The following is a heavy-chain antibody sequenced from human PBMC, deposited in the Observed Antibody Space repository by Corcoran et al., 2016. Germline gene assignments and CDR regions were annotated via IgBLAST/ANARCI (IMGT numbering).Heavy chain of an antibody. Sequence: QVQLVESGGGVVQPGRSLRLSCAASGFTFSSYGMHWVRQAPGKGLEWVAVIWYDGSNKYYADSVKGRFTISRDNSKNTLYLQMNSLRAEDTAVYYCARPVGAKVRDAFDIWGQGTMVTVSS. D-gene: IGHD1-26*01. J-gene: IGHJ3*02. CDR1: GFTFSSYG. CDR3: ARPVGAKVRDAFDI. V-gene: IGHV3-33*01. CDR2: IWYDGSNK.